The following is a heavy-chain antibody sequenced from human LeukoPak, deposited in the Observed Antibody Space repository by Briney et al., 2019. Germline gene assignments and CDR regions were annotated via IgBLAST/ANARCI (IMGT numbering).Heavy chain of an antibody. J-gene: IGHJ4*02. CDR2: IWNDGSNK. Sequence: PGGSLRLSCAASGFTFSHYGMHWVRQAPGRGLEWVAVIWNDGSNKYYADSVKGRFTISRDNSKNTLYLQMNSLRAEDTAVYYCAKDAQRGLDYSNSLDYWGQGTLVTVSS. CDR3: AKDAQRGLDYSNSLDY. D-gene: IGHD4-11*01. CDR1: GFTFSHYG. V-gene: IGHV3-33*06.